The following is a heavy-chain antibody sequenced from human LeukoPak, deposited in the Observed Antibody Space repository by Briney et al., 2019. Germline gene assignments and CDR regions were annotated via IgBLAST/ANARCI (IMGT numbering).Heavy chain of an antibody. V-gene: IGHV3-30*18. Sequence: GGSLRLSCAASGFTFSSYGMHWVRQARGKGLEWVAVISYDGSNKYYADSVKGRFTISRDNSKNTLYLQMNSLRAEDTAVYYCAKDLHTAMATDYWGQGTLVTVSS. CDR1: GFTFSSYG. CDR2: ISYDGSNK. CDR3: AKDLHTAMATDY. J-gene: IGHJ4*02. D-gene: IGHD5-18*01.